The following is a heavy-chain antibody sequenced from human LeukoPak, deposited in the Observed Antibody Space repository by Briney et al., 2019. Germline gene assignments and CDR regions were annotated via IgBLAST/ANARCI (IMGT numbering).Heavy chain of an antibody. J-gene: IGHJ5*02. Sequence: SETLPLTCTVSGGSISSSNYYWGWIRQPPGKGLEWIGSIYYSGTTYYNPSLKSRVTISVDTSKNQFSLKLSSVTAADTAVYYCARHRTTTVTTRWFDPWGQGTLVTVSS. V-gene: IGHV4-39*01. D-gene: IGHD4-11*01. CDR2: IYYSGTT. CDR1: GGSISSSNYY. CDR3: ARHRTTTVTTRWFDP.